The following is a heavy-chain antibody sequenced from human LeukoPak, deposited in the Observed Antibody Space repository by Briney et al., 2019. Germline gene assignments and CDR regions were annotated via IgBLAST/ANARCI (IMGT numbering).Heavy chain of an antibody. CDR1: AYTFTAYY. Sequence: SVKVSCKASAYTFTAYYIHWVRQAPGQGLEWMGWINPNSGGTHYAQKFQGRVTMTRDTSISTADMELRRLRSNDTAVYYCAREGLGGLLSDYWGQGTLVTVSS. CDR3: AREGLGGLLSDY. V-gene: IGHV1-2*02. CDR2: INPNSGGT. D-gene: IGHD1-26*01. J-gene: IGHJ4*02.